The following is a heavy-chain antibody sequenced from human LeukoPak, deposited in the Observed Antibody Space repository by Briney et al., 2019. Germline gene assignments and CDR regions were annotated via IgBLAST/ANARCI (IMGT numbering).Heavy chain of an antibody. CDR1: GDSISTYY. CDR3: ARKALPGNWFDP. Sequence: SETLSPTCTVSGDSISTYYWSWIRQPAGKGLEWIGRIFTSGSTNYNPSLKSRVTMSLDTSKNQFSLKLSSVTAADTAVYYCARKALPGNWFDPWGQGALVTLSS. J-gene: IGHJ5*02. V-gene: IGHV4-4*07. CDR2: IFTSGST.